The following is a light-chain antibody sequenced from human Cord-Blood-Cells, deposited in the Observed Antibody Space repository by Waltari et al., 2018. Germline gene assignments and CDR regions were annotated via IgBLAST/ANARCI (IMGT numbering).Light chain of an antibody. Sequence: EIVLPQSPATLSLSPGERAPLSCRASQSVSSYLAWYHQKPGQAPRLLIYDASNRATGIPARFSGSGSGTDFTLTIRSLEPEDFAVYYCQQRSNWPPFTFGPGTKVDIK. CDR1: QSVSSY. CDR2: DAS. V-gene: IGKV3-11*01. CDR3: QQRSNWPPFT. J-gene: IGKJ3*01.